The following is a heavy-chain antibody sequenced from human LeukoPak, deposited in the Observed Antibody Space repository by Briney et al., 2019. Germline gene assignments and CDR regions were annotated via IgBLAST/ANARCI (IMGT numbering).Heavy chain of an antibody. D-gene: IGHD4-17*01. J-gene: IGHJ4*02. CDR2: IRSKAYGGTT. CDR3: TRMTTVKGDQYYFDY. Sequence: GGSLRLSCTASGFTFGDYAMSWVRQAPGKGLEWLGFIRSKAYGGTTEYAASVKGRFTISRHDSKSIAYLQMNSLKTEDTAVYYCTRMTTVKGDQYYFDYWGQGTLVTVSS. CDR1: GFTFGDYA. V-gene: IGHV3-49*04.